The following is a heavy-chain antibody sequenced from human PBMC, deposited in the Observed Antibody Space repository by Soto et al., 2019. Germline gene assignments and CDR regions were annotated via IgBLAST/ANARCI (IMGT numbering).Heavy chain of an antibody. V-gene: IGHV3-11*01. CDR1: GGTCSGYW. CDR3: ASLMVRGVPIY. CDR2: ISSRGSTI. Sequence: GGPLRVSCGAAGGTCSGYWISWIRQAPGKGLEWVSYISSRGSTIYYADSVKGRFTISRDNAKSSLYLQMSSLRAEDTAVYYCASLMVRGVPIYWGQGTLVTVSS. J-gene: IGHJ4*02. D-gene: IGHD3-10*01.